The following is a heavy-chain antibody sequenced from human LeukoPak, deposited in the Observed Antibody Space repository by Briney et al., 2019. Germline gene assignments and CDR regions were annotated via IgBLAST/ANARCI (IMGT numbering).Heavy chain of an antibody. CDR1: GGSFSGYY. V-gene: IGHV4-34*01. CDR2: INHSGST. CDR3: ARVRGTGYYYFDY. Sequence: PSETLSLTCAVYGGSFSGYYWSWIRQPPGKGLEWIGEINHSGSTNYNPSLKSRVTISVDKSKNQFSLKLSSVTAADTAVYYCARVRGTGYYYFDYWGQGTLVTVSS. D-gene: IGHD1-14*01. J-gene: IGHJ4*02.